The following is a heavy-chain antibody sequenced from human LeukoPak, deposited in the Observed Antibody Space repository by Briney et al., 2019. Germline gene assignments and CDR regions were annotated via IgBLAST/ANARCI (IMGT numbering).Heavy chain of an antibody. CDR3: ARAQDYYDSSGYSDY. D-gene: IGHD3-22*01. CDR2: ISSSSSTI. J-gene: IGHJ4*02. Sequence: AGGSLRLSCAASGFTFSSYSMNWVRQAPGKGLEWVSYISSSSSTIYYADSVKGRFTISRDNAKNSLYLQMNSLRAEDTAVYYCARAQDYYDSSGYSDYWGQGTLVTVSS. V-gene: IGHV3-48*04. CDR1: GFTFSSYS.